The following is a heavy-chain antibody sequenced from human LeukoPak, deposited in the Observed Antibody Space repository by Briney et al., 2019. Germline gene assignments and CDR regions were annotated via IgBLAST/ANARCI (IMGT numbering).Heavy chain of an antibody. Sequence: SETLSLTCTVSGGSVSSGSYYWSWIRQPPGKGLEWIGYIYYSGSTNYNPSLKSRVTISVDTSKNQFSLKLSSVTAADTAVYYCARDRVGGSFYGYFDYWGQGTLVTVSS. CDR1: GGSVSSGSYY. CDR2: IYYSGST. J-gene: IGHJ4*02. CDR3: ARDRVGGSFYGYFDY. V-gene: IGHV4-61*01. D-gene: IGHD2-15*01.